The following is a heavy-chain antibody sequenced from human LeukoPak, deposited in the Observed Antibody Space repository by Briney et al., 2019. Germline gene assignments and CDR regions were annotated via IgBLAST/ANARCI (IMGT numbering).Heavy chain of an antibody. V-gene: IGHV1-46*03. Sequence: ASVKVSCKASGYTFPSYYMHWVRQAPGQGLEWMGITNPSGGSRSYAQKFQGRVTMTRDTSTSTVYMELSSLRSEDTAVYYCARVTNPHYYYYMDVWGKGTTVTVSS. CDR3: ARVTNPHYYYYMDV. J-gene: IGHJ6*03. D-gene: IGHD1-14*01. CDR1: GYTFPSYY. CDR2: TNPSGGSR.